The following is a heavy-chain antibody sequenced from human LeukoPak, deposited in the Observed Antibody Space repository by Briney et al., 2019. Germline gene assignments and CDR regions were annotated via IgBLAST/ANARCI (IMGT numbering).Heavy chain of an antibody. CDR2: ISGSYGTT. D-gene: IGHD3-22*01. V-gene: IGHV3-23*01. CDR3: AKGFYDNSASGVFDI. J-gene: IGHJ3*02. CDR1: GFTFSSYA. Sequence: PGGSLRLSCAASGFTFSSYAMSWLRQAPGKGLEWVSSISGSYGTTYYADSVKGRFTISRDNSKNTLYLQMNSLRAEDTAVYYCAKGFYDNSASGVFDIWGQGTMVTVSS.